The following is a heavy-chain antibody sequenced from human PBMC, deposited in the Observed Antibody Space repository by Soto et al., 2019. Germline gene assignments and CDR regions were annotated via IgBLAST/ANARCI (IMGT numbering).Heavy chain of an antibody. CDR2: ISSDGSNR. CDR3: ATAVAGTEGYFQH. CDR1: RLTFRTYG. J-gene: IGHJ1*01. Sequence: QVQLVESGGGVVQPGRSLRLSCAASRLTFRTYGMHWVRQAPGKGLEWVAVISSDGSNRYYGGSVRGRFTISRDNYRDILYLQINSLRAEDTAVYYCATAVAGTEGYFQHWGQGTLVTVSS. V-gene: IGHV3-33*01. D-gene: IGHD6-19*01.